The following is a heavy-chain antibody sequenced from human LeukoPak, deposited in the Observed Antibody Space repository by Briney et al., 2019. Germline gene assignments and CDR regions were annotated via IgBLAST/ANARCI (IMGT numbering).Heavy chain of an antibody. CDR3: ARDADYANPRHDY. J-gene: IGHJ4*02. V-gene: IGHV3-21*01. D-gene: IGHD4/OR15-4a*01. CDR2: ISSSSSYI. CDR1: GFTFSSYS. Sequence: GGSLRLSCAASGFTFSSYSMNWVRQAPGKGLEWVSSISSSSSYIYYADSVKGRFTISRDNAKNSLYLQMDSLRVEDTAVYYCARDADYANPRHDYWGQGTLVTVSS.